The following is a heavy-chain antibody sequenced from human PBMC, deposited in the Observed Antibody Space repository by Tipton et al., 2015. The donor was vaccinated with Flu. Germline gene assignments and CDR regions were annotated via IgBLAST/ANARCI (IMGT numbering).Heavy chain of an antibody. CDR1: GFAFSDDA. D-gene: IGHD1-26*01. V-gene: IGHV3-30*18. J-gene: IGHJ4*02. Sequence: SLRLSCTASGFAFSDDAMHWVRQAPGKGLEWLAVISYDEGAQYYADSVKGRFTISRDNSKDTLYLQMNSLRPEDTAVYYCAKATVSWEDHWGQGTLVTVSS. CDR3: AKATVSWEDH. CDR2: ISYDEGAQ.